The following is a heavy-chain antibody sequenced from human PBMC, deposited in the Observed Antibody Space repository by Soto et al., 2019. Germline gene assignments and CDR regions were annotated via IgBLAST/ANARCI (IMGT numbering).Heavy chain of an antibody. CDR2: ISGSGGST. CDR3: AKLKSGSDAFDI. J-gene: IGHJ3*02. D-gene: IGHD3-22*01. Sequence: LRLSCAASGFTFSSYAMSWVRQAPGKGLEWVSAISGSGGSTYYADSVKGRFTISRDNSKNTLYLQMNSLRAEDTAVYYCAKLKSGSDAFDIWGQGTMVTVSS. CDR1: GFTFSSYA. V-gene: IGHV3-23*01.